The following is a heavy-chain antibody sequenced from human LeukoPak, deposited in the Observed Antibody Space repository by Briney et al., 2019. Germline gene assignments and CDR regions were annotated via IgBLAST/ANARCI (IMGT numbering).Heavy chain of an antibody. Sequence: SETLSLTCTVSGGSINNYYWSWIRQPPGKGLEWIGYIYYRGSTNYNPPLKSRVTFSVDTSKNQFSLKLNSVTAADTAVYYCARGGDYGDLRYFDYWGQGTLVTVSS. CDR2: IYYRGST. V-gene: IGHV4-59*01. J-gene: IGHJ4*02. CDR3: ARGGDYGDLRYFDY. D-gene: IGHD4-17*01. CDR1: GGSINNYY.